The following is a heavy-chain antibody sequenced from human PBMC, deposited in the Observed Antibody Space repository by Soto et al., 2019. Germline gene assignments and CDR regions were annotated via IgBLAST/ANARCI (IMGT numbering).Heavy chain of an antibody. CDR1: GFTFSSYA. J-gene: IGHJ3*02. Sequence: QVQLVESGGGVVQPGRSQRLSCAASGFTFSSYAMHWVRQAPGKGLEWVAVISYDGSNKYYADSVKGRFTISRDNSKNTLYLQMNSLRAEDTAVYYCAREAITMIVVVIEGNAFDIWGQGTMVTVSS. V-gene: IGHV3-30-3*01. CDR2: ISYDGSNK. CDR3: AREAITMIVVVIEGNAFDI. D-gene: IGHD3-22*01.